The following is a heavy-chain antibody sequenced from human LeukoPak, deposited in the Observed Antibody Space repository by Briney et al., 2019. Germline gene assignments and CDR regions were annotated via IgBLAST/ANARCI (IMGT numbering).Heavy chain of an antibody. D-gene: IGHD3-9*01. CDR3: ARDILTGAQSRFQH. CDR2: ISSSSSTI. J-gene: IGHJ1*01. Sequence: GGPLRLFCAASGFPFSTYSMTWVRQARGKGLEWVSYISSSSSTIYYADSVKGRFTISRDNAKNSLYLQMNSLRAEDTAVYYCARDILTGAQSRFQHWGQGTLVTVSS. CDR1: GFPFSTYS. V-gene: IGHV3-48*04.